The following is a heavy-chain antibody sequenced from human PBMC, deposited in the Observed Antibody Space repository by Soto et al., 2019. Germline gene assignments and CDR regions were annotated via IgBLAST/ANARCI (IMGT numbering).Heavy chain of an antibody. J-gene: IGHJ4*02. CDR3: AKDRSSTSCYAFDY. CDR1: GCTFSSYA. D-gene: IGHD2-2*01. V-gene: IGHV3-23*01. Sequence: GGSLRISWAASGCTFSSYAVRWVRQGQGKGLEWVSAISGSGGSTYYADSVKGRFTISRDNSKNTLYLQMNSLRAEDTAVYYCAKDRSSTSCYAFDYWGQGTLVTVSS. CDR2: ISGSGGST.